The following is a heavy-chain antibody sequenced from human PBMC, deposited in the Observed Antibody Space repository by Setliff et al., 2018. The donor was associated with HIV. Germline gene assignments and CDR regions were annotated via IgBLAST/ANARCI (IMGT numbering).Heavy chain of an antibody. CDR3: GRGPHIVGAPWAVIDY. CDR1: GGSFSGYY. V-gene: IGHV4-34*01. J-gene: IGHJ4*02. CDR2: INHSGST. Sequence: ASETLSLTCAVYGGSFSGYYWSWIRQPPGKGLEWIGEINHSGSTNYNPSLKSRVALSIDTFKSQISLNMTSLTTADTAIYYCGRGPHIVGAPWAVIDYWAQGKPVTVSS. D-gene: IGHD1-26*01.